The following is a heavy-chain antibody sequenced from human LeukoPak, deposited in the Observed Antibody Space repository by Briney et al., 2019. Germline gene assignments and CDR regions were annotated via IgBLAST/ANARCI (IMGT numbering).Heavy chain of an antibody. CDR1: GFTFDDYA. J-gene: IGHJ6*03. CDR3: ARVPFRVAAYYYYYYMDV. Sequence: GGSLRLSCAASGFTFDDYAMHWVRQAPGKGLEWVSYISSSGSTIYYADSVKGRFTISRDNAKNSLYLQMNSLRAEDTAVYYCARVPFRVAAYYYYYYMDVWGKGTTVTVSS. CDR2: ISSSGSTI. D-gene: IGHD6-19*01. V-gene: IGHV3-11*04.